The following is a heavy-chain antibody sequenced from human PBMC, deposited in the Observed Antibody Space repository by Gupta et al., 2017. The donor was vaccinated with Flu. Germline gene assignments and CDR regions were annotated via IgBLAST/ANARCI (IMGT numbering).Heavy chain of an antibody. J-gene: IGHJ4*02. CDR1: GFTFRCYA. V-gene: IGHV3-23*01. CDR2: LSGSGTST. D-gene: IGHD3-10*01. CDR3: AKDWIALGSPPYSFEN. Sequence: EVQLLESGGGLVQPGGSLRLSCAASGFTFRCYAMSWVRQAPGKGLQWVSGLSGSGTSTYYADSVKGRFTISRDNSKNTLYLQMNSLRAEDAAVYYCAKDWIALGSPPYSFENWGQGTLVTVSS.